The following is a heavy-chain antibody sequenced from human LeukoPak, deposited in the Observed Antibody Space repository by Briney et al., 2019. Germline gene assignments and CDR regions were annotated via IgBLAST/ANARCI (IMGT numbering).Heavy chain of an antibody. Sequence: PGESLRPSCAASGFNFRSHAMSWVRQAPGKGLEWVSVISNGGAGTYYADSVKGRFTISRDNSKSTLYLQMSSLRAEDPAVYYCAKDHGTNVYDPFDYWGQGTLVTVSS. J-gene: IGHJ4*02. V-gene: IGHV3-23*01. CDR1: GFNFRSHA. CDR2: ISNGGAGT. CDR3: AKDHGTNVYDPFDY. D-gene: IGHD2-8*01.